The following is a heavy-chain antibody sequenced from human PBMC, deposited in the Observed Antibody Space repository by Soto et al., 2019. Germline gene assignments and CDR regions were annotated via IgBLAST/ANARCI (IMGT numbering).Heavy chain of an antibody. J-gene: IGHJ4*02. CDR3: ARVAARAY. CDR1: GFAVSSNY. D-gene: IGHD6-13*01. Sequence: GGSLRLSCAASGFAVSSNYMSWVRQAPGKGLEWVSLIYSGGSTYYADSVKGRFTISRDNSKNTLYLQMNSLRAEDTAVYYCARVAARAYWGQGTLVTVSS. V-gene: IGHV3-66*01. CDR2: IYSGGST.